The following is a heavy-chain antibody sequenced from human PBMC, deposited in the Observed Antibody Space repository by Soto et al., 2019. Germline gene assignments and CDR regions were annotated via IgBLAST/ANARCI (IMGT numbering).Heavy chain of an antibody. D-gene: IGHD6-13*01. Sequence: LSLTSTVSGGSTSNYYWTWIRQPAGKGLAWIGRIYSSGTTNYNSSLKRRLTMSADTPKNQFSLKLSSVTAAETAVYYCARQRTFSSSWYDYWGQGSLVTVSS. CDR2: IYSSGTT. J-gene: IGHJ4*02. CDR3: ARQRTFSSSWYDY. CDR1: GGSTSNYY. V-gene: IGHV4-4*07.